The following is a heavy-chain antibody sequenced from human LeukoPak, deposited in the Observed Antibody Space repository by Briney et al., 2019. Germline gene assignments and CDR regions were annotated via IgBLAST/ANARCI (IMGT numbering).Heavy chain of an antibody. CDR1: GGSISSYY. CDR2: IYYSGST. CDR3: ARGRDYYDSSGHNWFDP. V-gene: IGHV4-59*01. D-gene: IGHD3-22*01. Sequence: SETLSLTCTVSGGSISSYYWSWIRQPPGKGLEWIGYIYYSGSTNYNPSLKSRVTISVDTSKNQFSLKLSSVTAADTAVYYCARGRDYYDSSGHNWFDPWGQGTLVTVSS. J-gene: IGHJ5*02.